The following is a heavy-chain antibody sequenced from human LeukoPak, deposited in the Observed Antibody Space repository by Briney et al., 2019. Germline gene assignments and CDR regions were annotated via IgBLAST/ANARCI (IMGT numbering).Heavy chain of an antibody. Sequence: SVKLSCKASGGTFGSFAISWVRQAPGQGLQWMGGIITIFGTANNAQKFRGRVTITADKSTRTAYVELSSLRSEDTAVYYCARDSDSRDPPHFDYWGQGTLVTVSS. V-gene: IGHV1-69*06. CDR3: ARDSDSRDPPHFDY. CDR1: GGTFGSFA. D-gene: IGHD2-21*01. CDR2: IITIFGTA. J-gene: IGHJ4*02.